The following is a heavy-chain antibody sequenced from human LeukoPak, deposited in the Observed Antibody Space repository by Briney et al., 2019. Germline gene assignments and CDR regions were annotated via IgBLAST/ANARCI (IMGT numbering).Heavy chain of an antibody. CDR3: ARIGAGSSRDY. V-gene: IGHV3-48*01. Sequence: GGSLILSCAASGFTFSTYSMNWIRQAPGKGLEWVSYISSSSSTIYYADSVKGRFTISRDNAKNSLYLQMNSLRAEDTAVYYCARIGAGSSRDYWGQGTLVTVSS. CDR1: GFTFSTYS. D-gene: IGHD6-13*01. J-gene: IGHJ4*02. CDR2: ISSSSSTI.